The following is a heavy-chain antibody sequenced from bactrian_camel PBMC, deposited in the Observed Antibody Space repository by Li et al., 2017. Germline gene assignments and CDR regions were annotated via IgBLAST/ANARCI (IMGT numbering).Heavy chain of an antibody. D-gene: IGHD5*01. J-gene: IGHJ6*01. CDR2: IDSDGTT. V-gene: IGHV3S42*01. CDR3: AASWDVTAPAALGRISSPEFGY. CDR1: GWTYSSYC. Sequence: VQLVESGGGSVQAGGSTRLSCAISGWTYSSYCMGWFRQAPGKEREWVAGIDSDGTTSYTDSVKDRFTLSVDNAKNTLYLQMNSLTPEDTGTYRCAASWDVTAPAALGRISSPEFGYWG.